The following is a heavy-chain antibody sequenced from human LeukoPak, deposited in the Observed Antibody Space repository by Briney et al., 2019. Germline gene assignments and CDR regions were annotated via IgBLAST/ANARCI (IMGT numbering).Heavy chain of an antibody. CDR1: GFTFNTYT. CDR3: ARGEGVDY. Sequence: PGGSLRLSCAASGFTFNTYTMNWVRQAPGKGLEWVSYISSSSSTIYYADSVKGRFTISRDNAKNSVYLQMNSLRAEDTAVYYCARGEGVDYWGQGTLVTVSS. J-gene: IGHJ4*02. V-gene: IGHV3-48*04. CDR2: ISSSSSTI.